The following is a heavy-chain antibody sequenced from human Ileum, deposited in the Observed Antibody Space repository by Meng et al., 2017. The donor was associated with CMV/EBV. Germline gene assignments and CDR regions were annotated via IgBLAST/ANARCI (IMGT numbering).Heavy chain of an antibody. CDR1: GFTFSDNC. J-gene: IGHJ4*02. Sequence: GESLKISCAASGFTFSDNCMGWVRQAPGKGLEWVSGIYSGGTTFYADSVKGRFTISRDNGKNTLFLQMNSLRPEDTAVYYCARDSGADMVATGDFDFWGQGTLVTVSS. D-gene: IGHD5-12*01. CDR3: ARDSGADMVATGDFDF. V-gene: IGHV3-66*02. CDR2: IYSGGTT.